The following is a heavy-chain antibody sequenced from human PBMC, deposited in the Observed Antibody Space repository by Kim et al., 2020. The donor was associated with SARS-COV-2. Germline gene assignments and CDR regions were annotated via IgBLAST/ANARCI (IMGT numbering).Heavy chain of an antibody. V-gene: IGHV1-58*01. Sequence: SVKVSCKASGFTFTNSAVQWVRQARGQRLEWIGWIVVGSGNTNYAQKFQERVTITRDMSTSTAYMELSSLRSEDTAVYYCAAGFYGYYYGMDAWGQGTT. CDR1: GFTFTNSA. J-gene: IGHJ6*02. D-gene: IGHD3-10*01. CDR3: AAGFYGYYYGMDA. CDR2: IVVGSGNT.